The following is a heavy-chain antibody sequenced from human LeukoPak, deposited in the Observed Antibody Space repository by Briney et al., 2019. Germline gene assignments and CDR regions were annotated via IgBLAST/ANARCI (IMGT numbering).Heavy chain of an antibody. V-gene: IGHV4-34*01. D-gene: IGHD6-6*01. Sequence: SETLSLTCVVYGGSFSGYYWSWIRQPPGKGLEWIGEINHSGSTNYNPSLKSRVTISVDTSKNQFSLKLSSVTAADTAVYYCARAGKSSSSYYYYYGMDVWGQGTTVTVSS. CDR3: ARAGKSSSSYYYYYGMDV. CDR2: INHSGST. CDR1: GGSFSGYY. J-gene: IGHJ6*02.